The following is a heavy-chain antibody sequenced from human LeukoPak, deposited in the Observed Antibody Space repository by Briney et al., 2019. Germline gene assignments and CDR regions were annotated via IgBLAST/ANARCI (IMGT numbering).Heavy chain of an antibody. CDR3: ARGSFVVVLAGASNWFDP. Sequence: PGGSLRLSCAASGFTFSSYGMHWVRQAPGKGLEWVAVISYDGSNKYYADSVKGRFTIPRDNSKNTLYLQMNSLRAEDTAVYYCARGSFVVVLAGASNWFDPWGQGTLVTVSS. CDR2: ISYDGSNK. V-gene: IGHV3-30*03. D-gene: IGHD2-15*01. CDR1: GFTFSSYG. J-gene: IGHJ5*02.